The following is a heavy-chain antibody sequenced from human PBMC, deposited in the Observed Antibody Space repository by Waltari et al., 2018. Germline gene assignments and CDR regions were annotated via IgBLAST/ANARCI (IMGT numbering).Heavy chain of an antibody. Sequence: EVQLVEAGGGLVQPGGSLRLPCAASGLTFGSYAMSWVRQAPGKGLEWVSAISGSGGSTYYADSVKGRFTISRDNSKNTLYLQMNSLRAEDTAVYYCAKDKNDFWSGYFDIWGQGTMVTVSS. D-gene: IGHD3-3*01. CDR2: ISGSGGST. CDR3: AKDKNDFWSGYFDI. J-gene: IGHJ3*02. V-gene: IGHV3-23*04. CDR1: GLTFGSYA.